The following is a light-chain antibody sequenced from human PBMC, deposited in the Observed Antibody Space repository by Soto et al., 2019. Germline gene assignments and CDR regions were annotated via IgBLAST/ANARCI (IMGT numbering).Light chain of an antibody. Sequence: QSVLTQSPSTSGTPGQRVTISCSGDSSNIGSNTVNWYQQLPGTAPKLLISGKNQRPSGVPDRFSGSKSGTSASLAISGLQSEDEADYYCNSQRSSGTRVFGTGTKLTVL. J-gene: IGLJ1*01. V-gene: IGLV1-44*01. CDR1: SSNIGSNT. CDR3: NSQRSSGTRV. CDR2: GKN.